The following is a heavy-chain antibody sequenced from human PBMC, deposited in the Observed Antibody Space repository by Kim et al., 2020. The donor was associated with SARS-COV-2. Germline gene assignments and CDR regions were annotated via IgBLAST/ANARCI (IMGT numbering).Heavy chain of an antibody. V-gene: IGHV4-59*13. CDR2: IYYSGGT. Sequence: SETLSLTCTVSGGSISSYYWTWIRQPPGKGLEWIGYIYYSGGTKYSSSLKSRVTISVDRSKNQFSLKLTSVTAADTAVYYCARGIGTTVTPGGYWGQGTLVTVSS. J-gene: IGHJ4*02. CDR1: GGSISSYY. CDR3: ARGIGTTVTPGGY. D-gene: IGHD4-17*01.